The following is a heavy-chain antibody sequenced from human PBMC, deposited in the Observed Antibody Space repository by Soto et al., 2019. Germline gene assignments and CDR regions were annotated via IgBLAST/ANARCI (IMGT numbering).Heavy chain of an antibody. CDR3: ARHFPGYCISY. Sequence: QVQLQESGPGLVKPSGTLSLTCAVSGDSISSGNWWSWVRQPPGKGLEWIGEIYQSGSTNYNPSLQSRVTISVDKSNNQFSLTLNSVTAVDTAVSYCARHFPGYCISYWGQGTLVTVSS. V-gene: IGHV4-4*02. D-gene: IGHD2-15*01. CDR2: IYQSGST. CDR1: GDSISSGNW. J-gene: IGHJ4*02.